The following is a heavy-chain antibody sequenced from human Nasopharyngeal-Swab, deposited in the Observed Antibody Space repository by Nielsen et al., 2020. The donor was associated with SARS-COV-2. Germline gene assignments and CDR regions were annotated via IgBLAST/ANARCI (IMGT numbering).Heavy chain of an antibody. CDR1: GFTFRNCW. V-gene: IGHV3-74*01. CDR3: AKDTSSSWYVGWFDP. CDR2: VDYGGSTT. D-gene: IGHD6-13*01. J-gene: IGHJ5*02. Sequence: GESLKISCAASGFTFRNCWMHWVRQTPGQGLVWVARVDYGGSTTNYADSVKGRFTISRDNAKSTLYLQMNSLRAEDTALYYCAKDTSSSWYVGWFDPWGQGTLVTVSS.